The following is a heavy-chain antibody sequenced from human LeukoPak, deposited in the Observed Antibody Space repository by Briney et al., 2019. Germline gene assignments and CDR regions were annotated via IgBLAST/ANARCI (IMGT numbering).Heavy chain of an antibody. V-gene: IGHV4-59*01. CDR1: GGSISSYY. CDR3: ASYDSSGTPSGYFDY. J-gene: IGHJ4*02. D-gene: IGHD3-22*01. Sequence: SETLSLTCTVSGGSISSYYWSWIRQPPGKGLEWIGYIYYSGSTNYNPSLKSRVTISVDTSKNQFSLKLSSVTAADAAVYYCASYDSSGTPSGYFDYWGQGTLVTVSS. CDR2: IYYSGST.